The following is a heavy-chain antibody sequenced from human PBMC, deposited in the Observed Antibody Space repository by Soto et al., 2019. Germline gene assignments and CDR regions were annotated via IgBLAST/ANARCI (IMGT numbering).Heavy chain of an antibody. CDR1: GGTFSSYA. J-gene: IGHJ6*02. D-gene: IGHD2-2*01. CDR2: IIPIFGTA. Sequence: SVKVSCKASGGTFSSYAVSWVRQAPGQGLEWMGGIIPIFGTANYAQKFQGRVTITADESTSTAYMELSSLRSEDTAVYYCARQDIVVVPAAIHYYGMDVWGQGTTVTVSS. CDR3: ARQDIVVVPAAIHYYGMDV. V-gene: IGHV1-69*13.